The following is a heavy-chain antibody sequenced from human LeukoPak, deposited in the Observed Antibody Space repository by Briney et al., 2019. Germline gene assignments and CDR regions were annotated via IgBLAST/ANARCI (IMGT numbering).Heavy chain of an antibody. D-gene: IGHD3-22*01. CDR1: GFTFYSYA. CDR3: AKDRSPSGYYYIPYFDY. J-gene: IGHJ4*02. Sequence: GGSLRLSCAASGFTFYSYAMNWVRQAPGKGLEWVSTISGTDGSTYYADSVKGRFTISRDNSKNTLYLQMNSLRAEDTAVYYCAKDRSPSGYYYIPYFDYWGQGTLVTVSS. CDR2: ISGTDGST. V-gene: IGHV3-23*01.